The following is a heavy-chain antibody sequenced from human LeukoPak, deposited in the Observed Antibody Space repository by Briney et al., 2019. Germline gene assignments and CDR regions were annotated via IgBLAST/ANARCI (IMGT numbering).Heavy chain of an antibody. D-gene: IGHD2/OR15-2a*01. CDR3: ARSIGDYYYYGMDV. V-gene: IGHV4-34*01. Sequence: SETLSLTCTVSGGSISSYYWSWIRQPPGKGLEWIGEINHSGSTNYNPSLKSRVTISVDTSKNQFSLKLSSVTAADTAVYYCARSIGDYYYYGMDVWGQGTTVTVSS. CDR2: INHSGST. J-gene: IGHJ6*02. CDR1: GGSISSYY.